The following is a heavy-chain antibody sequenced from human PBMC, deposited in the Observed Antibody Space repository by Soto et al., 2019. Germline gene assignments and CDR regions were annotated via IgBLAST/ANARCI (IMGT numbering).Heavy chain of an antibody. CDR3: ARSIVVVTSFDY. D-gene: IGHD3-22*01. CDR1: GYTFTSYA. V-gene: IGHV1-3*01. Sequence: QVQLVQSGAEVKKPGASVKVSCKASGYTFTSYAMHWVRQAPGQRLEWMGWINAGNGNTKYSQKFQGRVTITRDTSASTAYMERSSLRSEDTAVYYCARSIVVVTSFDYWGQGTLVTVSS. J-gene: IGHJ4*02. CDR2: INAGNGNT.